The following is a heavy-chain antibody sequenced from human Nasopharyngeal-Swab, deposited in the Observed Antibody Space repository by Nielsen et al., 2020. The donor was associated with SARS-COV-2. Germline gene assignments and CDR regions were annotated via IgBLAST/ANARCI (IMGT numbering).Heavy chain of an antibody. CDR2: ISWNSGSI. Sequence: SLKISCAASGLTLDDYAMHWVRQAPGKGLEWVSGISWNSGSIGYADSVKGRFTISRDNAKNSLYLQMNSLRAEDTALYYCASRGGAAAGGQAFDIWGQGTMVTVSS. D-gene: IGHD6-13*01. CDR1: GLTLDDYA. CDR3: ASRGGAAAGGQAFDI. J-gene: IGHJ3*02. V-gene: IGHV3-9*01.